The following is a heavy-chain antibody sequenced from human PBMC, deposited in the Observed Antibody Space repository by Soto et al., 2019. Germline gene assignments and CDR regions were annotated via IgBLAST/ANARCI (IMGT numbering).Heavy chain of an antibody. Sequence: SETLSLTCTVSGGSIRSRSYYWGWVRQPPGKGLEWIGSIHDSGTTFYNPSLKSRVTISGDPSKNEFYLTLNSVTAADTAVYYCARGPAERPLGELSLPFDYWGQGTLVTVSS. CDR3: ARGPAERPLGELSLPFDY. V-gene: IGHV4-39*01. D-gene: IGHD3-16*02. J-gene: IGHJ4*02. CDR1: GGSIRSRSYY. CDR2: IHDSGTT.